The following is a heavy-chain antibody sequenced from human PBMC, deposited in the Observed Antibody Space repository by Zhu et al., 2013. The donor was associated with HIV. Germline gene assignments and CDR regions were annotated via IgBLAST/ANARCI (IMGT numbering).Heavy chain of an antibody. CDR1: GGSFSNYF. CDR3: ARVLNYYDSGSDAFDI. V-gene: IGHV4-34*01. D-gene: IGHD3-22*01. Sequence: QVQLQQWGAGLLKPSETLSLTCAVYGGSFSNYFWSWIRQHPGKGLEWIGYIYYSGSTYYNPSLKSRVTISVDTSKNQFSLKLSSVTAADTAVYYCARVLNYYDSGSDAFDIWGQGTMVTGLF. J-gene: IGHJ3*02. CDR2: IYYSGST.